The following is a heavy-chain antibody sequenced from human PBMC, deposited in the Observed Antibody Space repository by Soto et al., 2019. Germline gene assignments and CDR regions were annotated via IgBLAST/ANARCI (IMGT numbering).Heavy chain of an antibody. Sequence: QVQLVQSGAEVKKPGASVKVSCKVSGYTLTELSMHWVRQAPGKGLEWMGGFDPEDGETIYAQKFQGRVTMTEDTSTDTAYMELSSLRSEDTAVYYCATDTVPVTQSIDFWSGYTTVHRGGMDVWGQGTTVTVSS. CDR3: ATDTVPVTQSIDFWSGYTTVHRGGMDV. V-gene: IGHV1-24*01. CDR1: GYTLTELS. J-gene: IGHJ6*02. D-gene: IGHD3-3*01. CDR2: FDPEDGET.